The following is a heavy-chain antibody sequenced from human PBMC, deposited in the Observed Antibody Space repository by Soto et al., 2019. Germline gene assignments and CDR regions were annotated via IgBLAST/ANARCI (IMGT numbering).Heavy chain of an antibody. V-gene: IGHV4-34*01. Sequence: QVQLQQWGAGLLKPSETLSLTCAVYGGSFSGYYCSWIRQPPGKGLEWIGEINHSGSTNYNPSLKSRVTISVDTSKNQFSLKLSSVTAADTAVYYCARGDDYNYPLDYWGQGTLVTVSS. J-gene: IGHJ4*02. D-gene: IGHD5-12*01. CDR2: INHSGST. CDR1: GGSFSGYY. CDR3: ARGDDYNYPLDY.